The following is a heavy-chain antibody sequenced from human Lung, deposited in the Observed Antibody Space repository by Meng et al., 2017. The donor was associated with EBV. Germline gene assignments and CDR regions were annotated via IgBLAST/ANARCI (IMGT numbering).Heavy chain of an antibody. Sequence: DVHLVESGXGLVKLGESLRLSCAASEFSFTYAWMNWVRQAPGKGLEWVGRIRSNSDEGPIDYAAPVRGRFSISRDDSKHMLYLQMNSLKIEDTAMYYCTTDEGGSRFWGQGTLVTVSS. D-gene: IGHD3-10*01. V-gene: IGHV3-15*01. CDR1: EFSFTYAW. CDR2: IRSNSDEGPI. J-gene: IGHJ4*02. CDR3: TTDEGGSRF.